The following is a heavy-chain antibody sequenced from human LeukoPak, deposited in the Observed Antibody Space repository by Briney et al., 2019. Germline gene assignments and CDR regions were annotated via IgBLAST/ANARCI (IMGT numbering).Heavy chain of an antibody. CDR3: AKDALWFGELSYYFDY. Sequence: AGGSLRLSCAASGFTFSSYGMHWVRQAPGKGLEWVAVISYGGSNKYYADYVKGRFTISRDNSKNTLYLQMNSLRAEDTAVYYCAKDALWFGELSYYFDYWGQGTLVTVSS. D-gene: IGHD3-10*01. V-gene: IGHV3-30*18. J-gene: IGHJ4*02. CDR2: ISYGGSNK. CDR1: GFTFSSYG.